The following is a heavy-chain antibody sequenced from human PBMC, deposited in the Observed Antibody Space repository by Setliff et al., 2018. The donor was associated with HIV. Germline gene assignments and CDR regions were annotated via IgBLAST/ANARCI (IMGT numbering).Heavy chain of an antibody. CDR3: TTAKEVWLAEGGFDY. J-gene: IGHJ4*02. CDR1: GYTLTELS. Sequence: ASVKVSCKVSGYTLTELSMHWVRQAPGKGLEWMGRFDPEDGDTIYAQKFQGRVTMTEDASTDTAYMQLTSLRSEDTAVYYCTTAKEVWLAEGGFDYWGQGTVVTVSS. CDR2: FDPEDGDT. V-gene: IGHV1-24*01. D-gene: IGHD6-19*01.